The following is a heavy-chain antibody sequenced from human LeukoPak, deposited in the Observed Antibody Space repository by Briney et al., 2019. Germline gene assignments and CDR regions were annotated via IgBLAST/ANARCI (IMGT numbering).Heavy chain of an antibody. D-gene: IGHD2-2*02. J-gene: IGHJ3*02. CDR1: GYSFTSYW. CDR3: ARQMAPTIVVVPVAIGVNAFDI. CDR2: IYPGDSDT. Sequence: GESLKISCKGSGYSFTSYWIGWVRQMPGKGLEWMGIIYPGDSDTRYSPSFQGQVTISADKSISTAYLQWSSLKASDTAMYYCARQMAPTIVVVPVAIGVNAFDIWGQGTMVTVSS. V-gene: IGHV5-51*01.